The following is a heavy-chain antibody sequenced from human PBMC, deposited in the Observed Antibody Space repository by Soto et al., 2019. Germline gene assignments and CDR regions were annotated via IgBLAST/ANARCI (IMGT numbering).Heavy chain of an antibody. CDR2: INPSGGST. D-gene: IGHD3-3*01. Sequence: ASVKVSCKASGYTFTSYYMHWVRQAPGQGLEWMGIINPSGGSTSYAQKFQGRVTMTRDTSTSTVYMELSSLRSEDTAVYYCAKFGENYDFWSGYYTTSPFDYWGQGTLVTVSS. J-gene: IGHJ4*02. CDR1: GYTFTSYY. V-gene: IGHV1-46*01. CDR3: AKFGENYDFWSGYYTTSPFDY.